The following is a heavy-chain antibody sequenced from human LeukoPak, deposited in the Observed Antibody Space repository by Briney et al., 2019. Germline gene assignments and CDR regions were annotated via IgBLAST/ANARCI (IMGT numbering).Heavy chain of an antibody. CDR2: IDWDDDK. CDR3: ARIPYYYDNSGYYFGLDY. J-gene: IGHJ4*02. CDR1: GFSLSTSGMW. V-gene: IGHV2-70*11. D-gene: IGHD3-22*01. Sequence: SGPTLVNPTQTLTLTCTFSGFSLSTSGMWVSWIRQPPGKALEWLARIDWDDDKYYSTSLKTRLTISKDTSKNQVVLTITNMDPVDTATYYCARIPYYYDNSGYYFGLDYWGQGTLVTVSS.